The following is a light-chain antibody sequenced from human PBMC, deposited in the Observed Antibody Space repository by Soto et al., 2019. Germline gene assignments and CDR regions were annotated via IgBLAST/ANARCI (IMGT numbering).Light chain of an antibody. Sequence: IVITQSPATLSESPGERATLSCRTSQSASSYLAWYQQKPGQAPRLLIYGASNRATGIPDRFSGSGSGTDFTLTISRLEPEDFAVYYCQQYGSSGTFGQGTKVEIK. CDR2: GAS. V-gene: IGKV3-20*01. CDR1: QSASSY. CDR3: QQYGSSGT. J-gene: IGKJ1*01.